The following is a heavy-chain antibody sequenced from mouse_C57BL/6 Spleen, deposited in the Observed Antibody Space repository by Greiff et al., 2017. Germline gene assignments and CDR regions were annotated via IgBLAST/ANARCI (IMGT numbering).Heavy chain of an antibody. CDR3: ARPDSSGYGFAY. Sequence: QVQLQQPGAELVRPGSSVKLSCKASGYTFTSYWMHWVKQRPIQGLEWIGNIDPSDSETHYNQKFKDKDTLTVDTSSSTAYMQLSSLTSEVSAVYYCARPDSSGYGFAYWGQGTLVTVSA. CDR2: IDPSDSET. J-gene: IGHJ3*01. D-gene: IGHD3-2*02. CDR1: GYTFTSYW. V-gene: IGHV1-52*01.